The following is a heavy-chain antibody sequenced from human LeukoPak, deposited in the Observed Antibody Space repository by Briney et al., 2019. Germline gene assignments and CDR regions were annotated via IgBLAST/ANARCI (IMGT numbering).Heavy chain of an antibody. D-gene: IGHD6-19*01. Sequence: GGSLRLSCAASGFTVSSNYMSWVRQAPGKGLEWVSSISSSSSYIYYADSVKGRFTISRDNAKNSLYLQMNSLRAEDTAVYYCATHIAVAGTHDYWGQGTLVTVSS. CDR1: GFTVSSNY. CDR3: ATHIAVAGTHDY. V-gene: IGHV3-21*01. J-gene: IGHJ4*02. CDR2: ISSSSSYI.